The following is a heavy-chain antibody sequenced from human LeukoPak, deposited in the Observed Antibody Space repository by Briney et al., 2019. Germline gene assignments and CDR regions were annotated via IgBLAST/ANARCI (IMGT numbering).Heavy chain of an antibody. CDR1: GFTFSSYG. CDR3: ARDRRNTIFGVVIIHNWFDP. V-gene: IGHV3-30*03. CDR2: ISYDGSNK. D-gene: IGHD3-3*01. J-gene: IGHJ5*02. Sequence: GRSLRLSCAASGFTFSSYGMHWVRQAPGKGLEWVAVISYDGSNKYYADSVKGRFTISRDNSKNTLYLQMNSLRAEDTAVYYCARDRRNTIFGVVIIHNWFDPWGQGTLVTVSS.